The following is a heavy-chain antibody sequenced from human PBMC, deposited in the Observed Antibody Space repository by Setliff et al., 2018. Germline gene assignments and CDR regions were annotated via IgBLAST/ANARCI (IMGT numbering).Heavy chain of an antibody. Sequence: SLRLSCTASGFTFGDYAMSWVRQAPGKGLEWVGFIRSKAYGGTTEYAASVKGRFTISRDDSKSIAYLQMNSLKTVDTAVYYCTRASSIAVAGSSIWGQGTLVTVSS. V-gene: IGHV3-49*04. CDR3: TRASSIAVAGSSI. CDR2: IRSKAYGGTT. D-gene: IGHD6-19*01. J-gene: IGHJ4*02. CDR1: GFTFGDYA.